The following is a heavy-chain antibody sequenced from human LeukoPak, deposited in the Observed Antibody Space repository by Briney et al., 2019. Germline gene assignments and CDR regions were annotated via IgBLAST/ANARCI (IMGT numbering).Heavy chain of an antibody. J-gene: IGHJ4*02. Sequence: GASLRLSCAASGFTFDDYAMHWVRQAPGKGLEWVSGISWNSGSIGYADSVKGRFTISRDNAKNSLYLQMNSLRAEDTALYYCARSLWGYSSGWNYFDYWGQGTLVTVSS. CDR2: ISWNSGSI. CDR3: ARSLWGYSSGWNYFDY. D-gene: IGHD6-19*01. V-gene: IGHV3-9*01. CDR1: GFTFDDYA.